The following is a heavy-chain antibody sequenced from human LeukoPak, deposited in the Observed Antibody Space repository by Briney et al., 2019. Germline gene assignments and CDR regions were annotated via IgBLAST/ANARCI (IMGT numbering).Heavy chain of an antibody. CDR2: IYHSGST. CDR3: ARPMVRGVIGPWFDP. CDR1: GYSISSGYY. J-gene: IGHJ5*02. Sequence: ASETLSLTCTVSGYSISSGYYWGWIRQPPGKGLEWIGSIYHSGSTYYNPSLKSRVTISVDTSKNQFSLKLSSVTAADTAVYYCARPMVRGVIGPWFDPWGQGTLVTVSS. V-gene: IGHV4-38-2*02. D-gene: IGHD3-10*01.